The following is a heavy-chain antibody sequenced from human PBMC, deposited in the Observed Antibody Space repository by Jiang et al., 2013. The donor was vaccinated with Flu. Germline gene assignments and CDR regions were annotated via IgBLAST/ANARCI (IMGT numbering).Heavy chain of an antibody. CDR2: IYPGDSNT. Sequence: EVKKPGESLKISCMGSGYTFTNYWLAWVRQMPGKGLEWMGIIYPGDSNTKYSPSFQGQVTISADKSISTAYLQWSSLKASDTAMYYCARQGAPGSGTYSWVDVWGQGTTVTVSS. CDR1: GYTFTNYW. J-gene: IGHJ6*02. D-gene: IGHD3-10*01. V-gene: IGHV5-51*01. CDR3: ARQGAPGSGTYSWVDV.